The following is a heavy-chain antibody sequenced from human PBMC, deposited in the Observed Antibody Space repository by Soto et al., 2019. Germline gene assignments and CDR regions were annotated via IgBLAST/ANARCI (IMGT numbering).Heavy chain of an antibody. V-gene: IGHV1-18*01. CDR1: GYTFASYG. J-gene: IGHJ3*02. Sequence: EASVKVSCKASGYTFASYGISWVRQAPGQGLEWMGWISAYNGNTNYARKLQGRVTMTTDTSTSTAYMELRSLRSDDTAVYYCARDGYYYDSSGYSNQDAFDIWGQGTMVTVSS. CDR2: ISAYNGNT. D-gene: IGHD3-22*01. CDR3: ARDGYYYDSSGYSNQDAFDI.